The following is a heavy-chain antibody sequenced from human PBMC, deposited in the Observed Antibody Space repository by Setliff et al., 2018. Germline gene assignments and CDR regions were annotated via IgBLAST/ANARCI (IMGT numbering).Heavy chain of an antibody. CDR2: IYWDDDK. J-gene: IGHJ3*02. CDR3: VRLVVTKLNAFDI. CDR1: GLPVSASGVC. D-gene: IGHD3-22*01. V-gene: IGHV2-5*02. Sequence: SGPTLVNPTQTLTLTCTFSGLPVSASGVCVGWIRQPPVKALEWLALIYWDDDKRYSPSLKSRLTITKDTSKSQVVLRMTNMDSVDTATYYCVRLVVTKLNAFDIWGQGTMVTVSS.